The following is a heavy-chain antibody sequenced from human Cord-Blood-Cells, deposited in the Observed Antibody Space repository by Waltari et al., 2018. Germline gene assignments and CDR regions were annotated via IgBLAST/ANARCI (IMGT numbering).Heavy chain of an antibody. CDR3: ARDGVLLWFGELFDY. J-gene: IGHJ4*02. CDR2: ISSSGSTI. D-gene: IGHD3-10*01. Sequence: EVQLVESGGGLVQPGGSLRLSCAASGFTFSSYEMNWVRQAPGKGLEWVSYISSSGSTIYYADSVKGRFTISIDNAKNSLYLQMNSLRAEDTAVYYCARDGVLLWFGELFDYWGQGTLVTVSS. V-gene: IGHV3-48*03. CDR1: GFTFSSYE.